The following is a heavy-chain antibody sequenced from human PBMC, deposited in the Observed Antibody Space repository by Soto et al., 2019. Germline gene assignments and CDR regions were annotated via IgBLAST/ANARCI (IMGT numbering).Heavy chain of an antibody. CDR2: ISNTGST. CDR3: AKGFELTLPAHYYSMDG. CDR1: GGSSRNYY. Sequence: SETLSLTCSVSGGSSRNYYWSWIRQPPGKGLEWIGFISNTGSTNYNPSLNSRVNISVDRSKNHFSLKLSSVTAADTAVYYCAKGFELTLPAHYYSMDGWGRGTTVTVSS. V-gene: IGHV4-59*01. D-gene: IGHD3-10*01. J-gene: IGHJ6*03.